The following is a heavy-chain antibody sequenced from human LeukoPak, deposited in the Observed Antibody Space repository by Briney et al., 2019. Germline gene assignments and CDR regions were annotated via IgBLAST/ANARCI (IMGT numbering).Heavy chain of an antibody. J-gene: IGHJ3*02. CDR3: ARQTLWFGELGGAFDI. CDR1: GGSISSSSYY. CDR2: IYYSGST. Sequence: PSETLSLTCIVSGGSISSSSYYWGWIRQPPGKGLEWIGGIYYSGSTYYNPSLKSRVTISVDTSKNQFSLKLSSVTAADTAVYFCARQTLWFGELGGAFDIWGQGTMVTVSS. D-gene: IGHD3-10*01. V-gene: IGHV4-39*01.